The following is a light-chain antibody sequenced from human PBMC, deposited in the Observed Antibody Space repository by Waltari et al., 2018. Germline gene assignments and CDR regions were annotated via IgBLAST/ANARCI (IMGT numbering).Light chain of an antibody. Sequence: SALTQPASVSGSPGQSIPLSCTGTSSYVGGHNYVSCYHQHPGKAPKLIIFDVSDRPSGVSNRFSGSKSGNTASLTISGLQAEDEADYYCSSYIGSSTLELFGGGTSLTVL. CDR2: DVS. CDR1: SSYVGGHNY. J-gene: IGLJ2*01. V-gene: IGLV2-14*03. CDR3: SSYIGSSTLEL.